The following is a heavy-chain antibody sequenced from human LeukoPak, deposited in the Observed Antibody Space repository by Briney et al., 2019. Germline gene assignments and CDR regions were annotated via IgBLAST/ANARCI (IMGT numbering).Heavy chain of an antibody. V-gene: IGHV3-15*04. CDR3: TTDLEWVGGSY. J-gene: IGHJ4*02. CDR1: GITFINAW. D-gene: IGHD6-19*01. Sequence: PGGSLRLSCAASGITFINAWMTWVRQTPGKGLEWLGRIESEADGGTTEYAAPVTGRFTISRDDSKNTLYLQMNSLKTEDTGIYYCTTDLEWVGGSYWGQGALVTVSS. CDR2: IESEADGGTT.